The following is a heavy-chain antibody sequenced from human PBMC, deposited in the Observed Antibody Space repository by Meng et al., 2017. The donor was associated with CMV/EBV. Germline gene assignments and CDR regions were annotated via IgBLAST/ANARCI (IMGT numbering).Heavy chain of an antibody. J-gene: IGHJ4*02. CDR2: IYYSGST. CDR1: GGSISSSSYY. Sequence: QLQLQESGPGLVKRSETLSLTCTVSGGSISSSSYYWGWIRQPPGKGLEWIGSIYYSGSTYYNPSLKSRVTISVDTSKNQFSLKLSSVTAADTAVYYCARDAGHYDILTGYSYWGQGTLVTVSS. V-gene: IGHV4-39*07. D-gene: IGHD3-9*01. CDR3: ARDAGHYDILTGYSY.